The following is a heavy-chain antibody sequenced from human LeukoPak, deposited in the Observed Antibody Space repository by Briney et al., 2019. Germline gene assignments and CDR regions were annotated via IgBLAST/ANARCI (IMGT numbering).Heavy chain of an antibody. CDR2: IYTSGST. D-gene: IGHD4-17*01. V-gene: IGHV4-4*07. CDR3: AREKGLSTVTYDKAFDI. CDR1: GGSISSYY. J-gene: IGHJ3*02. Sequence: SETLSLTCTVSGGSISSYYWSWIRQPAGKALEWIGRIYTSGSTNYNPSLKSRVTMSVDTSKNQFSLKLSSVTAADTAVYYCAREKGLSTVTYDKAFDIWGQGTMVTVSS.